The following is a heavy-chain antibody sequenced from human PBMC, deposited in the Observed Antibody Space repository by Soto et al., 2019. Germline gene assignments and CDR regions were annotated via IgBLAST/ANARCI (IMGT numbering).Heavy chain of an antibody. CDR1: GYSFTFYW. Sequence: GESLKISCKASGYSFTFYWIAWVRQMPGKGLEWMGIIYPRDSDTRYSPSFQGQVSISADKSISTAYLQWSSLKASDTAMYYCARQDGSGTNDFDSWGQGTLVTVSS. CDR2: IYPRDSDT. D-gene: IGHD3-10*01. J-gene: IGHJ4*02. V-gene: IGHV5-51*01. CDR3: ARQDGSGTNDFDS.